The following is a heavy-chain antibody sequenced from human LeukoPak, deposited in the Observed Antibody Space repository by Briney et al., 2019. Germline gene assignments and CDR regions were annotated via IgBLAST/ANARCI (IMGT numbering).Heavy chain of an antibody. CDR1: GFTFSSYA. V-gene: IGHV3-23*01. D-gene: IGHD3-22*01. Sequence: GGSLRLSCAASGFTFSSYAMSWVRQAPGKGLEWVSAISGSGGSTYYADSVKGRFTISRDNSKNTLYLQMNSQRAEDTAVYYCAKDRDYYDSSGYFDYWGQGTLVTVSS. J-gene: IGHJ4*02. CDR2: ISGSGGST. CDR3: AKDRDYYDSSGYFDY.